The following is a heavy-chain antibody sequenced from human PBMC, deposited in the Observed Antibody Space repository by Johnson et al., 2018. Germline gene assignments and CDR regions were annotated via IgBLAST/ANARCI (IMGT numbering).Heavy chain of an antibody. CDR3: ASANPSTVVPGNYGMHV. CDR2: IYYNGNT. D-gene: IGHD2-15*01. J-gene: IGHJ6*04. Sequence: QVQLQQSGPGLVKASETLSLTCTVSGGSISNYHWNWVRQPPGMALEWIGYIYYNGNTKYNPSLESRVTISIDTSKNQFSLKLNSVTAADTAVYYCASANPSTVVPGNYGMHVWGKGTTVSVSS. V-gene: IGHV4-59*01. CDR1: GGSISNYH.